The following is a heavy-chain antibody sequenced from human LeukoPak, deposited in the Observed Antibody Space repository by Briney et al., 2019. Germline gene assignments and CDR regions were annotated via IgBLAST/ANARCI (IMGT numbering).Heavy chain of an antibody. CDR2: IYYSGST. D-gene: IGHD3-22*01. V-gene: IGHV4-39*01. J-gene: IGHJ3*02. CDR3: ARHDKTYYYDSSGYYYIDAFDI. Sequence: SETLSLTCTVSGGSISSGDYYWSWIRQPPGKGLEWIGSIYYSGSTYYNPSLKSRVTISVDTSKNQFSLKLSSVTAADTAVYYCARHDKTYYYDSSGYYYIDAFDIWGQGTMVTVSS. CDR1: GGSISSGDYY.